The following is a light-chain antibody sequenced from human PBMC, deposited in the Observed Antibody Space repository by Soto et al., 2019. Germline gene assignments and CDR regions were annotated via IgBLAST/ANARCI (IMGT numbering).Light chain of an antibody. Sequence: QSVLTQPPSASGSPGQSVTISCTGTSSDAGTYNYVSWYQQHPGKAPKLMIYEVTKRPSGVPDRFSGSRSGNTASLTVSGLQGEDEADYYCSSYAGSNNYVFGTGTKVTVL. J-gene: IGLJ1*01. CDR1: SSDAGTYNY. CDR3: SSYAGSNNYV. CDR2: EVT. V-gene: IGLV2-8*01.